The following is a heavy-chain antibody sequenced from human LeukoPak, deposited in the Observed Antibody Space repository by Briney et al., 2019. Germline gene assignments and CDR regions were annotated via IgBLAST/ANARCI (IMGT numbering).Heavy chain of an antibody. CDR1: GFTFDDYA. Sequence: GGSLRLSCAASGFTFDDYAMHWVRQAPGKGLEWVSGISWNSGSIGYADSVKGRFTISRDNAKNSLYLQMNSLRAEDMALYYCAKASAQWLVGGAFDIWGQGTMVTASS. D-gene: IGHD6-19*01. J-gene: IGHJ3*02. CDR2: ISWNSGSI. CDR3: AKASAQWLVGGAFDI. V-gene: IGHV3-9*03.